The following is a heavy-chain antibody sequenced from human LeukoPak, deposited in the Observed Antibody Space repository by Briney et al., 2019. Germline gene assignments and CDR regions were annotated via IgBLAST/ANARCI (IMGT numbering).Heavy chain of an antibody. V-gene: IGHV4-59*12. CDR1: GGSIRSYY. CDR2: IYYSGST. Sequence: SETLSLTCTVSGGSIRSYYWSWIRQPPGKGLEWIGYIYYSGSTNYNPSLKSRVTVSVDTSKNQFSLKLSSVTAADTAVYYCARGRGYSGYAHNWFDPWGQGTLVTVSS. J-gene: IGHJ5*02. D-gene: IGHD5-12*01. CDR3: ARGRGYSGYAHNWFDP.